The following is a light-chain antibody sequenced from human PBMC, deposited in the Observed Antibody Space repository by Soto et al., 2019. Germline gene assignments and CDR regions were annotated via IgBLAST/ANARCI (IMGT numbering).Light chain of an antibody. CDR3: SSYTSSSTPVVV. Sequence: QSVLTQPASVSGSPGQSITISCTGTSSDVGGYNSVSWYQQHPGKAPKLMIYEVTYRPSGVSNRFSGSKSGNSASLTISGLQAEDEADYYCSSYTSSSTPVVVFGGGTKLTVL. CDR2: EVT. CDR1: SSDVGGYNS. V-gene: IGLV2-14*01. J-gene: IGLJ2*01.